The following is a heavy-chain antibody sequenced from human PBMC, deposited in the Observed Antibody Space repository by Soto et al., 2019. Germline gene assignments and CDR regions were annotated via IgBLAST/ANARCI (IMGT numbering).Heavy chain of an antibody. CDR2: INSDGSST. Sequence: GGSLRLSCAASGFTFSSYWMHWVRQAPEKGLVWVSRINSDGSSTSYADSVKGRFTISRDNAKNTLYLQMNSLRAEDTAVYYCARDGDFWNPPHWFDPWGQGTLVTVSS. V-gene: IGHV3-74*01. J-gene: IGHJ5*02. CDR3: ARDGDFWNPPHWFDP. D-gene: IGHD3-3*01. CDR1: GFTFSSYW.